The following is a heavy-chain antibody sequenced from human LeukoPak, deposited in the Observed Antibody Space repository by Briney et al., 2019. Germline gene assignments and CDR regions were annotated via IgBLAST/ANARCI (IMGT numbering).Heavy chain of an antibody. CDR2: MSYSGRT. D-gene: IGHD2-21*02. CDR3: ARGYCRDDICQVFPY. CDR1: GGSVSSYY. Sequence: SETLSLTCTVSGGSVSSYYWSWLRQTPEKGLEWLGYMSYSGRTDNGPSLKSRVTMSVDTSKNQFSLKMSYVTAADTGVYYCARGYCRDDICQVFPYWGQGTLVTVSS. V-gene: IGHV4-59*02. J-gene: IGHJ4*02.